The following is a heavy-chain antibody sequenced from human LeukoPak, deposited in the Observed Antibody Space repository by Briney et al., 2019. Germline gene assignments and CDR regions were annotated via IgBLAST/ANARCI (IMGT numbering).Heavy chain of an antibody. CDR2: IFYSGST. D-gene: IGHD2-2*01. CDR3: AREGRPRYCSSTSCLSDAFDI. Sequence: SETLSLTCTVSGGSISSYYWSWIRHPPGRGLEGIGYIFYSGSTNYNPSLKSRVTISLDTSKNQFSLKLSSVTAADTAVYYCAREGRPRYCSSTSCLSDAFDIWGQGTMVTVSS. CDR1: GGSISSYY. V-gene: IGHV4-59*01. J-gene: IGHJ3*02.